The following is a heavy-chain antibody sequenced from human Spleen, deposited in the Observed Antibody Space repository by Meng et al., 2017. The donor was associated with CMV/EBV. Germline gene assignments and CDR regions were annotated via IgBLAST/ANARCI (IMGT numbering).Heavy chain of an antibody. J-gene: IGHJ5*02. Sequence: QRQLQEPGPGLGKPSETLSLTCTVSGGSISSSSYYWGWIRQPPGKGLEWIGSIYYSGSTYYNPSLKSRVTISVDTSKNQFSLKLSSVTAADTAVYYCMGATKGNWFDPWGQGTLVTVSS. CDR1: GGSISSSSYY. D-gene: IGHD1-26*01. CDR3: MGATKGNWFDP. V-gene: IGHV4-39*07. CDR2: IYYSGST.